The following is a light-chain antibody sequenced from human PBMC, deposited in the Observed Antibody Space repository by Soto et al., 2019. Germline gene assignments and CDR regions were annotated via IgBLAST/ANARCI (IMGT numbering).Light chain of an antibody. CDR1: QIISRW. Sequence: DIQMTQSPSTLSASVGDRFTITYLASQIISRWLAWYQQKPGKAPKLLIYAASTLQSGVPSRFSGSGPGTDFTLTISCLQSEDFATYYCQQYYSYPRTFGQGTKVDIK. CDR2: AAS. CDR3: QQYYSYPRT. J-gene: IGKJ1*01. V-gene: IGKV1-5*01.